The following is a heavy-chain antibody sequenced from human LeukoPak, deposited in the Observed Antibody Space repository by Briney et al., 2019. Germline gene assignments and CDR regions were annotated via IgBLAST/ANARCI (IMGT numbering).Heavy chain of an antibody. CDR3: ARDRWYYYDSSGPAGDAFDI. CDR1: GFTFSSYG. D-gene: IGHD3-22*01. V-gene: IGHV3-30*02. CDR2: IRYDGSNK. J-gene: IGHJ3*02. Sequence: GGSLRLSCAASGFTFSSYGMHWVRQAPGKGLEWVAFIRYDGSNKYYADSVKGRFTISRDNSKNTLYLQMNSLRAEDTAVHYCARDRWYYYDSSGPAGDAFDIWGQGTMVTVSS.